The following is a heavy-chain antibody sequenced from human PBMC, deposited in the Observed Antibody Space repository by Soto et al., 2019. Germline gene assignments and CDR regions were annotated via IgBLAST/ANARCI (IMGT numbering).Heavy chain of an antibody. V-gene: IGHV2-5*02. CDR3: VRGWLLPGGIDY. J-gene: IGHJ4*02. CDR2: IYWDDDK. Sequence: QITLKESGPTLVKPTQTLTLTCTFSGFSLSTSRVGVGWIRQPPGKALEWLALIYWDDDKRYSPSLKSRLTSTKDTSKNQVVLTMTNMDPVDTATYYCVRGWLLPGGIDYWGQGTLVTVSS. CDR1: GFSLSTSRVG. D-gene: IGHD3-22*01.